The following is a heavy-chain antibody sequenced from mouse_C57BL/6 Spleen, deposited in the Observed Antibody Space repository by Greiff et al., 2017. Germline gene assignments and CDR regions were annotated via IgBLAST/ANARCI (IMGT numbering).Heavy chain of an antibody. V-gene: IGHV5-6*01. CDR2: ISSGGSYT. D-gene: IGHD2-4*01. CDR3: ARRNYDYEWYFDV. CDR1: GFTFSSYG. Sequence: EVQRVESGGDLVKPGGSLKLSCAASGFTFSSYGMSWVRQTPDKRLEWVATISSGGSYTYYPASVKGRFTISRDNAKNTLYLQMSSLKSEDTAMYYCARRNYDYEWYFDVWGTGTTVTVSS. J-gene: IGHJ1*03.